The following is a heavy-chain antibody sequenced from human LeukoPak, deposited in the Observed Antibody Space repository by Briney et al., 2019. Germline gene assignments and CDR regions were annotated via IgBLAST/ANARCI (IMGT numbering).Heavy chain of an antibody. J-gene: IGHJ5*02. CDR2: ISSSGSTI. D-gene: IGHD3-10*01. CDR3: ARDGDPNFGPDWFDP. CDR1: GFTFSSYE. Sequence: GSLRLSCAASGFTFSSYEMNWVRQAPGKGLEWVSYISSSGSTIYYADSVKGRFTISRDNAKSSLYLQMNSLRAEDTAVYYCARDGDPNFGPDWFDPWGQGTLVTVSS. V-gene: IGHV3-48*03.